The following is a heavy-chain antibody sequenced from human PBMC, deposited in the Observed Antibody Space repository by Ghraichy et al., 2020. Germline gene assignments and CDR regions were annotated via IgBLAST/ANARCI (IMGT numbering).Heavy chain of an antibody. Sequence: ESLNISCTVSGGSISSSNYYWGWVRQPPGKVLEWIGSIYYSGSAYNNPSLKSRVTISVDTSKNQFSLKLSSVTAADTAVYYCARTGVDSSGYYYLDYWGQGTLVTVSS. D-gene: IGHD3-22*01. J-gene: IGHJ4*02. CDR3: ARTGVDSSGYYYLDY. CDR2: IYYSGSA. CDR1: GGSISSSNYY. V-gene: IGHV4-39*01.